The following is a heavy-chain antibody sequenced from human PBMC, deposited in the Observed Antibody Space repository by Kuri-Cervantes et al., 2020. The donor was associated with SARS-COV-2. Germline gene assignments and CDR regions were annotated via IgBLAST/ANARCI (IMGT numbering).Heavy chain of an antibody. CDR2: INHSGNT. CDR1: GGSFSDYY. CDR3: GKGGARVTNSGVVIANWFDP. V-gene: IGHV4-34*01. J-gene: IGHJ5*02. D-gene: IGHD3-3*01. Sequence: SETLSLTCAVYGGSFSDYYWRWVRQPPGKGLEWIGEINHSGNTKYDPSLKSRVTITIDTSKNQLSLKVSSVTAADTAVYYCGKGGARVTNSGVVIANWFDPWGQGTLVTVSS.